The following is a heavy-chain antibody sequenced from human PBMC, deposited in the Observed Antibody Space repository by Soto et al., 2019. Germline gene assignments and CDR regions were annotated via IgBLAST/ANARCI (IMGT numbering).Heavy chain of an antibody. CDR1: GGSISSYY. J-gene: IGHJ4*02. D-gene: IGHD3-22*01. Sequence: SETLSLTCTVSGGSISSYYWSWIRQPPGKGLEWIGYIYYSGSTNYNPSLKSRVTISVDTSKNQFSLKLSSVTAADTAVYYCAREVGYYYDSSGYLDYWGQGTLVTVS. CDR2: IYYSGST. CDR3: AREVGYYYDSSGYLDY. V-gene: IGHV4-59*01.